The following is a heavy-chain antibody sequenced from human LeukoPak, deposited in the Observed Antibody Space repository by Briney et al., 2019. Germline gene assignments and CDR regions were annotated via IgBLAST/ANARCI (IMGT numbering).Heavy chain of an antibody. J-gene: IGHJ4*02. CDR3: AKRLCSAGSCYGIDY. V-gene: IGHV3-30*02. Sequence: TGGSLRLSCVASGFTFSNSGMYWVRQAPGKGLEWVAFIRFDGSNKYYADSVQGRFTISRDNSKNTLYLQMNSLRPEDTAVYYCAKRLCSAGSCYGIDYWGQGTLVTVSS. CDR1: GFTFSNSG. CDR2: IRFDGSNK. D-gene: IGHD2-15*01.